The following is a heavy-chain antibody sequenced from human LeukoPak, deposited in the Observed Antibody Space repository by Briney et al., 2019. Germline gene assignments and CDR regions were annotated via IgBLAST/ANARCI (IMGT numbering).Heavy chain of an antibody. CDR2: ISWNSGSI. D-gene: IGHD6-13*01. CDR3: AARRRYSRTTDAFDI. J-gene: IGHJ3*02. Sequence: GGSLRLSCAASGFTFDDYAMHWVRQAPGKGLEWVSGISWNSGSIGYADSVKGRFTISRDNAKNSLYLQMNSLRAEDMALYYCAARRRYSRTTDAFDIWGQGTMVTVSS. V-gene: IGHV3-9*03. CDR1: GFTFDDYA.